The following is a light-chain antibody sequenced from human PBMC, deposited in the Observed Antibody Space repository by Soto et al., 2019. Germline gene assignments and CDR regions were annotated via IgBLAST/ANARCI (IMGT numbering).Light chain of an antibody. J-gene: IGKJ1*01. CDR1: QSVSGSY. CDR3: QLYARSPRT. V-gene: IGKV3-20*01. Sequence: EIVLTQSSGTLSLSPGERATLSCRASQSVSGSYLAWYQQKPGQAPSLLMYGASRRATGIPERFSGSGSGTDFTLTISRLEPEDFAVYYCQLYARSPRTFGKGTKADIK. CDR2: GAS.